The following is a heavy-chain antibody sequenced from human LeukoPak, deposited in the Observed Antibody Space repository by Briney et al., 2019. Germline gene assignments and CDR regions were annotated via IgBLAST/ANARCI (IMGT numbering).Heavy chain of an antibody. Sequence: SGALSLTCTVSGGSLITNTYYWGWIRQPPGKGLEWIDSLYYSGITYYNPSLKSRVTISVDTSKNQFSLNLSSVTAADTAVFYCARHRGELDYGGTYYFDYWGQGTLVTLSA. CDR2: LYYSGIT. V-gene: IGHV4-39*01. J-gene: IGHJ4*02. CDR1: GGSLITNTYY. CDR3: ARHRGELDYGGTYYFDY. D-gene: IGHD4-23*01.